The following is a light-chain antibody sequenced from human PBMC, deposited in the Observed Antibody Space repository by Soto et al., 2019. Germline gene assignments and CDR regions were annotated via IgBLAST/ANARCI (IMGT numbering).Light chain of an antibody. J-gene: IGLJ2*01. CDR1: SSDVGGYNY. V-gene: IGLV2-14*03. CDR2: DVT. Sequence: QSVLTQPASVSGSPGQSLTISCTGTSSDVGGYNYVSWYQQHPDKAPKLMIYDVTNRPSGVSNRFSGSKSDNTASLTISGLQAEDEADYYCSSYTSSSTNVVFGGGTKLTVL. CDR3: SSYTSSSTNVV.